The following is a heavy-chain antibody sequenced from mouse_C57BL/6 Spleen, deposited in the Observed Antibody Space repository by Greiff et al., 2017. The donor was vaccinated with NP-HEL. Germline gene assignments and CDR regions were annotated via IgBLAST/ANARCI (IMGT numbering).Heavy chain of an antibody. J-gene: IGHJ3*01. D-gene: IGHD4-1*01. Sequence: VQLQQSGAELVKPGASVKISCKASGYAFSSYWMNWVKQRPGKGLEWIGQIYPGDGDTNYNGKFKGKATLTADKASSTAYMQLSSLTAEDSAVYFCARSRTGTGFAYWGQGTLVTVSA. CDR2: IYPGDGDT. V-gene: IGHV1-80*01. CDR3: ARSRTGTGFAY. CDR1: GYAFSSYW.